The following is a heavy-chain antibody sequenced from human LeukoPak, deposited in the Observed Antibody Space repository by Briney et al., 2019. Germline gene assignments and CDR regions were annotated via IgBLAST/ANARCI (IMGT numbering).Heavy chain of an antibody. CDR3: ARDEYFGNSGSYAFDI. CDR2: ISFDGNDN. Sequence: PGGSVTLVRAASGFTFGSYCMHWARQAPGKGLEWVAVISFDGNDNYHADSVKGRFTISRDNSKNTLFLQMNSLRAEDTAVYYCARDEYFGNSGSYAFDIWGQGTMVTVSS. D-gene: IGHD3-22*01. CDR1: GFTFGSYC. J-gene: IGHJ3*02. V-gene: IGHV3-30-3*01.